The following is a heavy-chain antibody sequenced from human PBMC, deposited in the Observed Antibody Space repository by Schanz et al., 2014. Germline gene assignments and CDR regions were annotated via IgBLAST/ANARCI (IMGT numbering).Heavy chain of an antibody. Sequence: VQLVDSGGGLVKPGGSLRLSCAASGFSVGNKYMNWVRQAPGKGLEWVSAISGSGGSTYYADSVKGRFTISRDNSKNTPYLQMNSLRPEDTAVYYCARGGSGSHYRLDYWGQGTLVTVSS. V-gene: IGHV3-23*04. CDR1: GFSVGNKY. CDR3: ARGGSGSHYRLDY. CDR2: ISGSGGST. D-gene: IGHD1-26*01. J-gene: IGHJ4*02.